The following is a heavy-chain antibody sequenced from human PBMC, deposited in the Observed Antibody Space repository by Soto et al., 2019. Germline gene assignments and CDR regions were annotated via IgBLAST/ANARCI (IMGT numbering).Heavy chain of an antibody. Sequence: EVHLVESGGGLVQPGGSLRLSCAASGFTFSSDSLNWVRQAPGKGLEWVSYITSSGTTVYYADSVRGRFTISRDNAKNSPYLQMNSLRDDDTAVYYCARGSSNWAYYFDFWGQGTLVTVSS. J-gene: IGHJ4*02. CDR2: ITSSGTTV. CDR1: GFTFSSDS. V-gene: IGHV3-48*02. CDR3: ARGSSNWAYYFDF. D-gene: IGHD6-13*01.